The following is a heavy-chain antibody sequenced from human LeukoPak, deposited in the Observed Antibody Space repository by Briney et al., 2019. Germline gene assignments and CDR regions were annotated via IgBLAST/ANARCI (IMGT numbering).Heavy chain of an antibody. D-gene: IGHD5/OR15-5a*01. CDR2: ITGNGATT. CDR3: ARDPPLVSGPVYYYYYMDI. J-gene: IGHJ6*03. Sequence: GTQRLSCAASGFSFSNYGMNWVRQAPGKGLEWVSGITGNGATTYYADSVKGRFTISRDNSKNTLYLQMNSLRAEDTAVYYCARDPPLVSGPVYYYYYMDIWGKGTTVTVSS. V-gene: IGHV3-23*01. CDR1: GFSFSNYG.